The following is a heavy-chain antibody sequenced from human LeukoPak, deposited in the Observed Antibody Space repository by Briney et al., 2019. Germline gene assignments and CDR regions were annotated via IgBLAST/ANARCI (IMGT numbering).Heavy chain of an antibody. J-gene: IGHJ4*02. Sequence: PGGSLRLSCAASGFTFSRYGMSWVRQAPGKGLEWVSTISGSGGSTYYADSVKGRFTISRDNSKNTLYLQMNSLRAEDTAVYYCAKDTPRNLYGYYYDSSGVYWGQGTLVTVSS. CDR3: AKDTPRNLYGYYYDSSGVY. V-gene: IGHV3-23*01. CDR1: GFTFSRYG. CDR2: ISGSGGST. D-gene: IGHD3-22*01.